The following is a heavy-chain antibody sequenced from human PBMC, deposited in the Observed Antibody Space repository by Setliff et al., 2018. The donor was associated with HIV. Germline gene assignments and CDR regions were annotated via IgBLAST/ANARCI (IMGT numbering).Heavy chain of an antibody. CDR1: GYTFTKYA. CDR3: AGELSPTGTD. J-gene: IGHJ4*02. D-gene: IGHD1-7*01. Sequence: ASVKVSCKASGYTFTKYAMNWVRQAPGQGLEWMGWINTNTGNPMYAQGFTGRFVFSLGTSVSTAYLQISSLKAEDTAVYYCAGELSPTGTDWGQGTLVTVSS. CDR2: INTNTGNP. V-gene: IGHV7-4-1*02.